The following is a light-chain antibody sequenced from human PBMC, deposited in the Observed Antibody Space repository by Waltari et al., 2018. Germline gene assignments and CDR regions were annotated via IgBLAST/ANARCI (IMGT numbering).Light chain of an antibody. Sequence: SYELTQPPSVSVSPGQAARITCSGDALPKKNASWYQKSGQAPVLVIYEDTKRPSGIPERFSGASSGTMATLTISGAQVEDEADYYCYSADSSGNHKGIFGGGTKVTVL. CDR3: YSADSSGNHKGI. J-gene: IGLJ2*01. V-gene: IGLV3-10*01. CDR2: EDT. CDR1: ALPKKN.